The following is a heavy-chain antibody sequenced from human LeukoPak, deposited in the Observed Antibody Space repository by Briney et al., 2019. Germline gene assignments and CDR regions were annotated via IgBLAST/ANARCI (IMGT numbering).Heavy chain of an antibody. D-gene: IGHD2/OR15-2a*01. V-gene: IGHV3-74*01. J-gene: IGHJ4*02. CDR1: VFTFISYW. Sequence: GGSLRLSCAASVFTFISYWIHWVRQAPGRGPWCVSWISSDGSQTRYADSAKGPFTVSRDNAKNTLYLQMNSLRAEDMAVYYCARGTSMRSHYWGQGTLVTVST. CDR3: ARGTSMRSHY. CDR2: ISSDGSQT.